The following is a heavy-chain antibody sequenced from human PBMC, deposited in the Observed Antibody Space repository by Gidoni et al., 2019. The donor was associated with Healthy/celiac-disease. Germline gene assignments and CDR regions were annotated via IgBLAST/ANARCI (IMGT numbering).Heavy chain of an antibody. D-gene: IGHD1-26*01. J-gene: IGHJ6*02. CDR2: INAGNGNT. Sequence: QVQLVQSGAEVKKPGASVQVSCKASGYTFTSYSMHWVRQAPGQRLEWMGWINAGNGNTKYSQKFQGRVTITRDTSASTAYMELSSLRSEDTAVYYCARAGMVATYYYYYYGMDVWGQGTTVTVSS. CDR3: ARAGMVATYYYYYYGMDV. CDR1: GYTFTSYS. V-gene: IGHV1-3*01.